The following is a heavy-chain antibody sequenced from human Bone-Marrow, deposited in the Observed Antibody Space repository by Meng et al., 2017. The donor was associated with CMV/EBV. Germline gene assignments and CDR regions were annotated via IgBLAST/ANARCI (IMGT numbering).Heavy chain of an antibody. J-gene: IGHJ1*01. CDR1: GYTFIVNY. V-gene: IGHV1-2*02. D-gene: IGHD3-3*01. CDR3: ARDGAITIFGVVTEDGGGP. CDR2: INPNSGDT. Sequence: ASVKVSCKASGYTFIVNYIHWVRQAPGQGLEWMGWINPNSGDTTYEQKFQGRVTMTRDTSISTAYMELTSLTSDDTAVYYCARDGAITIFGVVTEDGGGPWGQGTLVTVSS.